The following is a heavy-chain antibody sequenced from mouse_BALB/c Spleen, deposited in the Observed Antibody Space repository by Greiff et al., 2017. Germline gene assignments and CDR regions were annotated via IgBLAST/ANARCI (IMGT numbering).Heavy chain of an antibody. D-gene: IGHD1-1*01. CDR1: GYSITSDYA. V-gene: IGHV3-2*02. Sequence: EVHLVESGPGLVKPSQSLSLTCTVTGYSITSDYAWNWIRQFPGNKLEWMGYISYSGSTSYNPSLKSRISITRDTSKNQFFLQLNSVTTEDTATYYCARVPHFYYGSSYAMDYWGQGTSVTVSS. CDR2: ISYSGST. CDR3: ARVPHFYYGSSYAMDY. J-gene: IGHJ4*01.